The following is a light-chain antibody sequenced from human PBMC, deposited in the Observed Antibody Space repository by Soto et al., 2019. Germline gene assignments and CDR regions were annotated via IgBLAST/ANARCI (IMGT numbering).Light chain of an antibody. CDR1: QSVSSN. CDR3: QQYNNWPPRNT. V-gene: IGKV3-15*01. Sequence: EIVMTQSPATLSVSPGERATLSCRASQSVSSNLAWYQQKPGQAPRLLIYGASTRATGIPARSSGSGPGTEFTLTISSLQSEDFAVYYCQQYNNWPPRNTFGQGTKVDIK. J-gene: IGKJ2*01. CDR2: GAS.